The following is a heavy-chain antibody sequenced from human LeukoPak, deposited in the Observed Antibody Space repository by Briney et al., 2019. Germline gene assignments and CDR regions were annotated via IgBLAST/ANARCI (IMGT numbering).Heavy chain of an antibody. J-gene: IGHJ4*02. Sequence: PGESLKISCQGSGYRFSNYWIVWMRQLPGKGLEWMGIIYPGDSDTRYSPSFQGQVTISADRSANTAYLQWSSLKASDTAMYYRARLLRSQLLPLLLYWGQGTLVTVSS. CDR3: ARLLRSQLLPLLLY. V-gene: IGHV5-51*01. CDR2: IYPGDSDT. CDR1: GYRFSNYW. D-gene: IGHD1-1*01.